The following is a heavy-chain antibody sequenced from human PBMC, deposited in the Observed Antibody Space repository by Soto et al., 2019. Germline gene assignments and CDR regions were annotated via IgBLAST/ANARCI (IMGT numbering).Heavy chain of an antibody. D-gene: IGHD6-6*01. V-gene: IGHV3-7*04. CDR2: INQDGTVK. CDR3: ARAVAARGSY. CDR1: GFRLSTYW. J-gene: IGHJ4*02. Sequence: LRLSCVGSGFRLSTYWMSWVRQAPGKGLEWVANINQDGTVKYYVDSVKGRFSISRDDAKNSVFLQMNSLRAEDTAMYYCARAVAARGSYWGQGTLVTVSS.